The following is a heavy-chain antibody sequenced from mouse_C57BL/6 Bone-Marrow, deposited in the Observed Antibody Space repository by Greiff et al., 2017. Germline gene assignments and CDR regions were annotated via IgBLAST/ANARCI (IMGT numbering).Heavy chain of an antibody. V-gene: IGHV5-6*02. J-gene: IGHJ4*01. CDR2: ISSGGSYT. Sequence: EVMLVESGGDLVKPGGSLKISCAASGFTFSSYGMSWVRQTPDKRLEWVATISSGGSYTYYPDSVKGRFTISRDNAKNTLYLQMSSLKSEDTAMYYCARRDYYSNFYAMDYWGQGTSVTVSS. CDR3: ARRDYYSNFYAMDY. D-gene: IGHD2-5*01. CDR1: GFTFSSYG.